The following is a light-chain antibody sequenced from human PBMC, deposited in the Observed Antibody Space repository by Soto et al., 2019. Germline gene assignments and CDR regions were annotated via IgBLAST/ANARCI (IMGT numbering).Light chain of an antibody. CDR1: QSVSSSY. CDR2: GPS. CDR3: QQYNNWPRT. J-gene: IGKJ1*01. V-gene: IGKV3D-15*01. Sequence: EIVLTQSPGTLSLSPGERATLSCRASQSVSSSYSAWYQQKPGQAPRLLIYGPSTRATGIPDRFSGSGSGTEFTLTISSLQSEDFAVYYCQQYNNWPRTFGQGTKVDIK.